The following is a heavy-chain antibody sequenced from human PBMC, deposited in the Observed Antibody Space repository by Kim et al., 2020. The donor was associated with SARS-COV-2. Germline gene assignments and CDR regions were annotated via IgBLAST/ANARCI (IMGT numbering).Heavy chain of an antibody. J-gene: IGHJ5*01. V-gene: IGHV4-4*02. CDR3: ARNQRDCTTGIRYGHWF. D-gene: IGHD2-8*01. CDR1: GGSFSGFNW. Sequence: SETLSLTCAVSGGSFSGFNWWTWVRQSPGKGLEWIGDVSHSGASNYNPSLKSRVTIFLDKSNSHFSLNLNSVTAADTAVYFCARNQRDCTTGIRYGHWF. CDR2: VSHSGAS.